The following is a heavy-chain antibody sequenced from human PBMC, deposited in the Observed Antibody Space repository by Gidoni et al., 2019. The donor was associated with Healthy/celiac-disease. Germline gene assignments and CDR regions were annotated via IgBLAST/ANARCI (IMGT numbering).Heavy chain of an antibody. CDR3: ARDFLPTALEY. CDR2: LNHSGSN. D-gene: IGHD2-2*01. CDR1: GGSFSGYS. Sequence: QVQLQQWGAGLLKPSETLSLTCAVFGGSFSGYSWSLLRQPPGKGLEGIGALNHSGSNNYHPSLKSRVTISVDTSKNQFYLKLSSVTAADTAVDYCARDFLPTALEYWGQGTLVTVSS. V-gene: IGHV4-34*01. J-gene: IGHJ4*02.